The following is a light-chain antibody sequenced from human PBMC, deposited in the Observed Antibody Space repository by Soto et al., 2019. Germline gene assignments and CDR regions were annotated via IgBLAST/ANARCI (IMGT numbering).Light chain of an antibody. CDR1: QSISSW. V-gene: IGKV1-5*01. J-gene: IGKJ2*01. CDR2: DAS. Sequence: DIQMTQSPSTLSASVGDRVTITCRASQSISSWLAWYQQKPGKAPKLLIYDASSLESGVPSRFSGSGSGTEFTLNLRCLQPDDFATYYCQQYNSYSPETFGQGTKLEIK. CDR3: QQYNSYSPET.